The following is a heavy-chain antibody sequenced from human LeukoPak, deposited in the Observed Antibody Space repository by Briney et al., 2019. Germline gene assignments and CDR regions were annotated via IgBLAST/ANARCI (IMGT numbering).Heavy chain of an antibody. D-gene: IGHD2-2*01. V-gene: IGHV4-34*01. CDR1: GGSFSGYY. CDR2: INHSGST. CDR3: ARREEYCSSTSCYYPPFDP. J-gene: IGHJ5*02. Sequence: SETLSLTCAVDGGSFSGYYWSWIRQPPGKGLEWIGEINHSGSTNYNPSLKSGVTISVDTSKNQFSLKLSSVTAADTAVYYCARREEYCSSTSCYYPPFDPWGQGTLITVSS.